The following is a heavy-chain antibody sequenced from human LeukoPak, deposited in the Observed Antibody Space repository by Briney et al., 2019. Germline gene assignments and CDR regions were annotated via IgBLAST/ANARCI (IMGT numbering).Heavy chain of an antibody. V-gene: IGHV3-66*01. D-gene: IGHD6-19*01. CDR3: ARVGSSGWYYYYYCMDV. Sequence: GGSLRLSCAASGFTVSSNYMSWVRQAPGKGLEWVSVIYSGGSTYYADSVKGRFTISRDNSKNTLYLQMNSLRAEDTAVYYCARVGSSGWYYYYYCMDVWGKGTTVTISS. CDR2: IYSGGST. CDR1: GFTVSSNY. J-gene: IGHJ6*03.